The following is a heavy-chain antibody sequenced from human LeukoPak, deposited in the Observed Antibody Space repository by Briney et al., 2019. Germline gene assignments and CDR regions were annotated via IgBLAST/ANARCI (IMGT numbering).Heavy chain of an antibody. CDR1: GFTFSSYA. V-gene: IGHV3-23*01. J-gene: IGHJ4*02. CDR2: ISCSGGNT. Sequence: GGSLRLSCAASGFTFSSYAMSWVRQAPGKGLEWVSAISCSGGNTYYADSVKGRFTISRDNSKNTLYLQMNSLRAEDTAVYYCARELGYSSSSLFYWGQGTLVTVSS. CDR3: ARELGYSSSSLFY. D-gene: IGHD6-13*01.